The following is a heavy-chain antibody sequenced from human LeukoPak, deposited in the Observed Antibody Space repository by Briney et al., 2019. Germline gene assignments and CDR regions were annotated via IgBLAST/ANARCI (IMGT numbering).Heavy chain of an antibody. CDR2: IYSGGST. D-gene: IGHD3-16*02. V-gene: IGHV3-66*02. J-gene: IGHJ4*02. CDR1: GFTVSSNY. Sequence: PGGSLRLSCAASGFTVSSNYMSWVRQAPGKGLEWGAVIYSGGSTYYADSVKGRFTISRDNSKNTRYLQMNSLRAEDTAVYYCARRLEPLGPFDYWGQGTLVTVSS. CDR3: ARRLEPLGPFDY.